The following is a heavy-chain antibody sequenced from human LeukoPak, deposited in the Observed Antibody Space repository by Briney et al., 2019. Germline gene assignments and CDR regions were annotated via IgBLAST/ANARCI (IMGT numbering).Heavy chain of an antibody. J-gene: IGHJ4*02. V-gene: IGHV4-59*01. D-gene: IGHD1-7*01. Sequence: SRVTISVDTSKNQFSLKLTSATAADMAIYYCARWKYVDHERTFDYWGQGTLVTVSS. CDR3: ARWKYVDHERTFDY.